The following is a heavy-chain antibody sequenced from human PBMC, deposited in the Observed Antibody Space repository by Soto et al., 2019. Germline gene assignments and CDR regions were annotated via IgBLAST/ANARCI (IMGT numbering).Heavy chain of an antibody. CDR3: AMEVQVRTPAFVY. V-gene: IGHV1-69*19. J-gene: IGHJ4*02. D-gene: IGHD3-10*01. CDR1: GGTFNTYT. Sequence: QVQLVQSGAEMKKPGATVKVSCQSSGGTFNTYTINWVRQAPGQGPEWMGDISPMFGAANYAPKFQGRVTITADESTRTSYMQLSSLTSEDKDLSFGAMEVQVRTPAFVYWGQGTLVTVSS. CDR2: ISPMFGAA.